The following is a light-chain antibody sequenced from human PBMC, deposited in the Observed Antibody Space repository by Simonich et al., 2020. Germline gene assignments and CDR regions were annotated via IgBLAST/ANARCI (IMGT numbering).Light chain of an antibody. CDR1: SGSIASNY. CDR3: QSYDSSNHRV. J-gene: IGLJ3*02. Sequence: NFMLTQPHSVSESPGKTVTISCTRSSGSIASNYVQWYQQRPGRAPHTVIYEDNQRPSGFPGRFSGSLDSSSNSASLTISGLKTEDEADYYCQSYDSSNHRVFGGGTKLTVL. V-gene: IGLV6-57*03. CDR2: EDN.